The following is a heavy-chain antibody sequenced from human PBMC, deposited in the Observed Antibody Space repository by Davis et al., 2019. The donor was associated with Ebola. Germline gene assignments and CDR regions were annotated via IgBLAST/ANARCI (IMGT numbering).Heavy chain of an antibody. CDR1: GYTFTGYY. D-gene: IGHD4-17*01. CDR3: ASGTTVTTRFDN. J-gene: IGHJ4*02. V-gene: IGHV1-2*06. Sequence: ASVKVSCTASGYTFTGYYMHWVRQAPGHGLEWLGRINPNSGGTNYAQRFQGRFTMNRDTSISTAYMELSRLTSGETAVYYCASGTTVTTRFDNWGQGTLVTVSS. CDR2: INPNSGGT.